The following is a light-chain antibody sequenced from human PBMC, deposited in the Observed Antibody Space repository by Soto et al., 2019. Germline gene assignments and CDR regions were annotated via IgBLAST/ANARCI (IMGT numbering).Light chain of an antibody. V-gene: IGKV3-20*01. CDR2: GAS. CDR3: YQHETSPPT. CDR1: QTVNSPY. Sequence: EIVLTRSPGALSLSPGERGTLSCRTSQTVNSPYLAWYQQKPGQAPRLLISGASTRATGIPDRFSVSGSGTEFTLTISRLESEDFAVYYCYQHETSPPTFGPGTKVDIK. J-gene: IGKJ3*01.